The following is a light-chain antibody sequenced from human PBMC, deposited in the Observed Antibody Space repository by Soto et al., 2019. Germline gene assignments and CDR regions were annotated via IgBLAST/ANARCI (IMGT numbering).Light chain of an antibody. CDR3: QQSYSRPIT. CDR1: QDISNY. V-gene: IGKV1-33*01. Sequence: DIQMTQSPSSLSASVGDRVTITCQASQDISNYLNWYQQKPGKAPKLLIYDASNLETGVPSRFSGSGSGTDFTFTISSLQPEDFATYYCQQSYSRPITFGQGTRLEIK. J-gene: IGKJ5*01. CDR2: DAS.